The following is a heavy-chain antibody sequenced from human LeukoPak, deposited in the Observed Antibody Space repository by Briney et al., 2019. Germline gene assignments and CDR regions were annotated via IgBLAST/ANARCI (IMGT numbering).Heavy chain of an antibody. V-gene: IGHV4-59*08. Sequence: SETLTLTCTVSGGSISSYYWSWIRQPPGKGLEWIGYIYYSGSTNYNPSLKSRVTRSVDTSKNQFSLKLSSVTAADTAVYYCARPNPYCSSTSCLDAFDIWRPGRMVTVSS. CDR2: IYYSGST. D-gene: IGHD2-2*01. CDR1: GGSISSYY. J-gene: IGHJ3*02. CDR3: ARPNPYCSSTSCLDAFDI.